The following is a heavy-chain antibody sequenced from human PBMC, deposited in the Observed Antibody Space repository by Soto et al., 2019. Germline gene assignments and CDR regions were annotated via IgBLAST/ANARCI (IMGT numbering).Heavy chain of an antibody. V-gene: IGHV4-34*01. Sequence: SQTLSLTCAVYGGSFSGYYWSWIRQPPGKGLEWIGEINHSGSTNYNPSLKSRVTISVDTSKNQFSLTLNSVTAADTATYYCARGGISHWAYFYYMDVWDRGTTVTGSS. J-gene: IGHJ6*03. CDR2: INHSGST. CDR3: ARGGISHWAYFYYMDV. D-gene: IGHD2-21*01. CDR1: GGSFSGYY.